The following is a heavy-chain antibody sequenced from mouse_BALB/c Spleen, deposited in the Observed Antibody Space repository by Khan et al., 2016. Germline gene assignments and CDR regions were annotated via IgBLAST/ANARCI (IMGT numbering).Heavy chain of an antibody. D-gene: IGHD2-12*01. J-gene: IGHJ3*01. CDR1: GYSITSDYS. CDR2: ISYSGST. CDR3: ARTGSYFAWFAY. Sequence: EVQLQESGPGLVKPSQSLSLTCTVTGYSITSDYSWNWIRQFPGNRLEWMGYISYSGSTSYNPSLKSRISLTRDTSKNQFFLQLNSVTSEDSATXYCARTGSYFAWFAYWGQGTLVTVSA. V-gene: IGHV3-2*02.